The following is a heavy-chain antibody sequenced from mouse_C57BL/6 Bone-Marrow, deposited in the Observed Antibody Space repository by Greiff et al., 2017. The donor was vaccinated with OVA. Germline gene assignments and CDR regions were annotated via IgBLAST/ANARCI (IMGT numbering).Heavy chain of an antibody. J-gene: IGHJ1*03. V-gene: IGHV14-4*01. Sequence: VQLQQSGAELVRPGASVKLSCTASGFNIKDDYLHWVKQRPEQGLEWIGWIDPENGDTEYASKFQGKATITADTSSSTAYLQLSSLTSEDTAVYYCTFYYGWYFDVWGTGTTVTVSS. D-gene: IGHD1-1*01. CDR2: IDPENGDT. CDR1: GFNIKDDY. CDR3: TFYYGWYFDV.